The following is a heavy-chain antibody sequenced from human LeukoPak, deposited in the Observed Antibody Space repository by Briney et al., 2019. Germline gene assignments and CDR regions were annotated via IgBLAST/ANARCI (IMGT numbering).Heavy chain of an antibody. CDR2: INPNSGGT. CDR1: GYTFTGYY. Sequence: ASVKVSCKASGYTFTGYYMHWVRQAPGQGLEWMGWINPNSGGTNYAQKFQGRVTMTRDTSISTAYMELGRLRSDDTAVYYCARSTPTYYDILTPSDYWGQGTLVTVSS. J-gene: IGHJ4*02. V-gene: IGHV1-2*02. CDR3: ARSTPTYYDILTPSDY. D-gene: IGHD3-9*01.